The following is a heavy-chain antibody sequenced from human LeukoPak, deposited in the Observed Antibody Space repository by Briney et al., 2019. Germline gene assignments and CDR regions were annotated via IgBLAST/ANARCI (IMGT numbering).Heavy chain of an antibody. V-gene: IGHV1-2*02. Sequence: ASVKVSCKASGYSFTAYYIHWVRQAPGQGLEWMGWMNPKSPGTNYAQKFQGRATMTRDTSISTAYMELSSLTSDDSAVYYCARVPAQSYYTDVWGIGTTVTVSS. J-gene: IGHJ6*03. CDR1: GYSFTAYY. CDR3: ARVPAQSYYTDV. CDR2: MNPKSPGT.